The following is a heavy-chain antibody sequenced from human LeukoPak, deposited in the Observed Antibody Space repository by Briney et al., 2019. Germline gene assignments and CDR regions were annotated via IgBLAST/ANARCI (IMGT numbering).Heavy chain of an antibody. D-gene: IGHD3-10*01. J-gene: IGHJ4*02. CDR1: GYTFTCYG. V-gene: IGHV1-18*01. CDR2: ISTYNDNT. CDR3: ARGADYYGSGSYLPLDC. Sequence: AGVKVSCKASGYTFTCYGISWVRHAPGQGREWMGWISTYNDNTNYAQKLQGRVTMTTDTSTSTAYMELRSLRSDDTAVYYCARGADYYGSGSYLPLDCWGQGTLVTVSS.